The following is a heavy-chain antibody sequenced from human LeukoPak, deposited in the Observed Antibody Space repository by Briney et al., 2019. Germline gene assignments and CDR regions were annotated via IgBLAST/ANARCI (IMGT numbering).Heavy chain of an antibody. CDR2: ISGSGGST. CDR3: AKGLFWQLGPDY. V-gene: IGHV3-23*01. CDR1: GFTFSSYA. D-gene: IGHD6-6*01. J-gene: IGHJ4*02. Sequence: GGSLRLSCAASGFTFSSYAMSWARQAPGKGLEWVSAISGSGGSTYYADSVKGRFTISRDNSKNTLYLQMNSLRAEDTAVYYCAKGLFWQLGPDYWGQGTLDTVSS.